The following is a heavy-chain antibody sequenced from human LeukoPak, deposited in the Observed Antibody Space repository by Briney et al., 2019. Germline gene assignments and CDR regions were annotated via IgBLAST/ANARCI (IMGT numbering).Heavy chain of an antibody. Sequence: PGGSLRLSCAASGFTFSSYAMSWVRQAPGKGLEWVSAIGGSGGSTYYADSVKGRFTISRDNSKNTLYLQMNSLRAEDTAVYYCAKGDCSSTSCFSDYWGQGTLVTVSS. J-gene: IGHJ4*02. CDR3: AKGDCSSTSCFSDY. CDR1: GFTFSSYA. CDR2: IGGSGGST. V-gene: IGHV3-23*01. D-gene: IGHD2-2*01.